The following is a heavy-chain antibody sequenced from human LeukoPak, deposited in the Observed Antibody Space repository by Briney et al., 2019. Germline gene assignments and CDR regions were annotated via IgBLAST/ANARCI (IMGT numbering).Heavy chain of an antibody. J-gene: IGHJ4*02. CDR3: ARDRVQIWSYVGTFDS. CDR2: VSYDGTKI. CDR1: GFTFSSYT. Sequence: GGSLRLSCAASGFTFSSYTMHWVRQAPGRGLEWVALVSYDGTKINYADSVKGRFTMSRDISKNTLYLQMNSLKPEDTAVYYCARDRVQIWSYVGTFDSWGQGTLVTVSS. V-gene: IGHV3-30-3*01. D-gene: IGHD5-18*01.